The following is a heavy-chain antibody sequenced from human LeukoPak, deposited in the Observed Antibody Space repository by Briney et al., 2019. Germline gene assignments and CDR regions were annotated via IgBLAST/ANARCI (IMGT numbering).Heavy chain of an antibody. D-gene: IGHD3-22*01. CDR3: ARPGRDYYDSSGYYYFYFDY. J-gene: IGHJ4*02. Sequence: GGSLRLSCAASGFTFSSYAMHWVRQAPGKGLEWVAVISYDGSNKYYADSVKGRFTISRDNSKNTLYLQMNSLRAEDTAVYCCARPGRDYYDSSGYYYFYFDYWGQGTLVTVSS. V-gene: IGHV3-30*04. CDR1: GFTFSSYA. CDR2: ISYDGSNK.